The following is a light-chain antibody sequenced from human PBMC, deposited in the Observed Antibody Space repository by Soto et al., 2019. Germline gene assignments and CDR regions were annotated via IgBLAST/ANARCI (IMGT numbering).Light chain of an antibody. CDR1: SSDVGGYNY. J-gene: IGLJ2*01. CDR2: EVT. V-gene: IGLV2-14*01. Sequence: HSVLTQPASVSGSPGQSITISCTGTSSDVGGYNYVSWYQQHPGKAPKLMISEVTNRPSGVSNRFSGSKSGNTASLTISGLQADDEADYYCSSYTSSSTPVVFGGGTKLTVL. CDR3: SSYTSSSTPVV.